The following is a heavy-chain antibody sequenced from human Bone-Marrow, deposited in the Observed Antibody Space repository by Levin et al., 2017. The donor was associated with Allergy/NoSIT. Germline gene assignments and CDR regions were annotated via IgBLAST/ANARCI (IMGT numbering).Heavy chain of an antibody. D-gene: IGHD3-9*01. Sequence: GGSLRLSCAASGFTFSSYAMSWVRQAPGKGLEWVSAISGSGGSTYYADSVKGRFTISRDNSKNTLYLQMNSLRAEDTAVYYCAKAGQYYDILTGYYNDYYMDGWGKGTTVTVSS. CDR1: GFTFSSYA. V-gene: IGHV3-23*01. J-gene: IGHJ6*03. CDR3: AKAGQYYDILTGYYNDYYMDG. CDR2: ISGSGGST.